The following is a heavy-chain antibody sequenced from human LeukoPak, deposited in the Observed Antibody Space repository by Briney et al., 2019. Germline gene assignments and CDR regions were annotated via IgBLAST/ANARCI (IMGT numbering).Heavy chain of an antibody. Sequence: GSLELSFATSGFTFSSYSMNWVRPAPGKGLEWVSSISSSSSYIYYADSVKGRFTISRDNAKNSLYLQMNSLRAEDTAVYYCAKGLLGGQGTLVTVSS. CDR1: GFTFSSYS. J-gene: IGHJ4*02. V-gene: IGHV3-21*01. CDR3: AKGLL. CDR2: ISSSSSYI.